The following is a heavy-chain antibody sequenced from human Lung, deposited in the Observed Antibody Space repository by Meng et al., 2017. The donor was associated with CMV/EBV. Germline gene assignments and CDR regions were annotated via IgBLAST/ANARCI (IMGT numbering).Heavy chain of an antibody. CDR2: IYHSGST. CDR1: GGSISSSNW. V-gene: IGHV4-4*02. J-gene: IGHJ4*02. Sequence: QLQGAGPGLGKPLGTRALTWSVSGGSISSSNWWSWVRQPPGKGLEWIGEIYHSGSTNYNPSLKSRVTISVDKSKNQFSLTLRSVTAADTAVYYCARDPYATGWAGWGQGTLVTVSS. CDR3: ARDPYATGWAG. D-gene: IGHD6-19*01.